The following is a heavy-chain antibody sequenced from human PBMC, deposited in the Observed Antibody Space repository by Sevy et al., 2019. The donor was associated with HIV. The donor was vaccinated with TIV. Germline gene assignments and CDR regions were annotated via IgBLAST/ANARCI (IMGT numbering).Heavy chain of an antibody. J-gene: IGHJ4*02. CDR1: GFTFSVYW. V-gene: IGHV3-7*01. D-gene: IGHD5-18*01. CDR2: MKEDGSDK. Sequence: GGSLRLSCAASGFTFSVYWMSWVRQAPGKGLEWVATMKEDGSDKDYVDSVKGRFTISRDNAKNSLYLQMNSLRAGDTAVYYCVREGVGGYSYSLDCWGQGTLVTVS. CDR3: VREGVGGYSYSLDC.